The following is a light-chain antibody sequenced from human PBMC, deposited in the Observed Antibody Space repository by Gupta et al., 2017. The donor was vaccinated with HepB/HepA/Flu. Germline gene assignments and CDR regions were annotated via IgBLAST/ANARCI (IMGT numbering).Light chain of an antibody. Sequence: EIVLTQSPATLSLSPGERATLSCRASQSVSSYLAWYQQKPDQAPRLLIYDASNRASGIPAGFSGSGYVTDFTLTSSRRENEDFAVYYVQQRSTLVTFGGGTKVEIK. CDR3: QQRSTLVT. V-gene: IGKV3-11*01. CDR2: DAS. CDR1: QSVSSY. J-gene: IGKJ4*01.